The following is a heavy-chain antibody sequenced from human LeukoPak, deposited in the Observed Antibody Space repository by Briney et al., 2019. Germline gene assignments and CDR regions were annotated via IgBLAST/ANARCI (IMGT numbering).Heavy chain of an antibody. D-gene: IGHD3-22*01. V-gene: IGHV3-7*01. Sequence: GGSLRLSCAASGFTFSNHWMSWVRQAPGKGREWVANIRQDGSAKYYRDSVEGRLTISRDNAKNSLYLQMNSLRAEDTAVYYCARIDSRGSTWDYWGQGTLVTVSS. J-gene: IGHJ4*02. CDR1: GFTFSNHW. CDR2: IRQDGSAK. CDR3: ARIDSRGSTWDY.